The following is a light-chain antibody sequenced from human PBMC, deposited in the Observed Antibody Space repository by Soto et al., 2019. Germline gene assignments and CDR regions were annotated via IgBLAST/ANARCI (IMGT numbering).Light chain of an antibody. V-gene: IGLV2-14*01. CDR2: EVS. Sequence: LTQPASVSGSPGQSITISCTGTSSDVGGYNYVSWYQQRPGKAPKLIIYEVSDRPSGVSNRFSGSKSGNTASLIISGLQTEDEADYYCSSGSSVSFSVLGTGTKVTVL. CDR3: SSGSSVSFSV. J-gene: IGLJ1*01. CDR1: SSDVGGYNY.